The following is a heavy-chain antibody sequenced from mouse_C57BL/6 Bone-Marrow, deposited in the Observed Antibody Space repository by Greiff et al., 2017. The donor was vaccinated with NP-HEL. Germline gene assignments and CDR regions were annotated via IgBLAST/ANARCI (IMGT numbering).Heavy chain of an antibody. V-gene: IGHV1-80*01. D-gene: IGHD2-2*01. Sequence: VQGVESGAELVKPGASVKISCKASGYAFSSYWMNWVKQRPGKGLEWIGQIYPGDGDTNYNGKFKSKATLTVDKSSSTAYMQLSSLTSEDSAVYYCARLWLRYAMDYWGQGTSVTVSS. CDR2: IYPGDGDT. J-gene: IGHJ4*01. CDR1: GYAFSSYW. CDR3: ARLWLRYAMDY.